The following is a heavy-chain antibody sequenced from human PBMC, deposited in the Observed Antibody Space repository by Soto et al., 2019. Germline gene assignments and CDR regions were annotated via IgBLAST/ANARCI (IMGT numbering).Heavy chain of an antibody. D-gene: IGHD3-10*01. CDR2: INPNSGGT. CDR3: ARGITMVRGVLLDAFDI. CDR1: GYTFTGYY. V-gene: IGHV1-2*04. J-gene: IGHJ3*02. Sequence: QVQLVQSGAEVKKPGASVKVSCKASGYTFTGYYMHWVRQAPGQGLEWMGWINPNSGGTNYAQKFKGWVTMTRDTSISTAYMELSRLRSDDTAVYYCARGITMVRGVLLDAFDIWGQGTRVTVSS.